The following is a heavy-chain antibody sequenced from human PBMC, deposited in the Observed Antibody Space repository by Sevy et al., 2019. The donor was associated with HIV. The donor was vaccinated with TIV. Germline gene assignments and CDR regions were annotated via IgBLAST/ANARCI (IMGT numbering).Heavy chain of an antibody. CDR2: INHSGST. D-gene: IGHD2-2*01. CDR1: GGSFSGYY. J-gene: IGHJ5*02. Sequence: GSLRLSCAVYGGSFSGYYWNWIRQPPGKGLEWIGEINHSGSTHYNPSLKSRITISVDTSKNQFSLRLNSVTAADTAVYYCARAPPVVVVPGAPSWFDPWGQGTLVTVSS. V-gene: IGHV4-34*01. CDR3: ARAPPVVVVPGAPSWFDP.